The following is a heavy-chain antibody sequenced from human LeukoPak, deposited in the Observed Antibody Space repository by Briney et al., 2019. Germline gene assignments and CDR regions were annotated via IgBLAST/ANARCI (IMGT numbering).Heavy chain of an antibody. J-gene: IGHJ5*02. Sequence: SETLSLTCTASGGSISSYYWSWIRQPPGKGLEWIGYIYYNGSTNYNPSLRSRVTISVDTSKNQFSLKLSSVTAADTAVYYCANMVRGASLGWFDPWGQGTLVTVSS. D-gene: IGHD3-10*01. CDR2: IYYNGST. V-gene: IGHV4-59*03. CDR1: GGSISSYY. CDR3: ANMVRGASLGWFDP.